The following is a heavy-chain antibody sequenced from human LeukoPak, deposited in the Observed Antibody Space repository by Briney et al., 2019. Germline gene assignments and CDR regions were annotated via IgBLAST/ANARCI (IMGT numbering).Heavy chain of an antibody. CDR1: GFTFSIYS. D-gene: IGHD3-16*02. CDR3: AKKSDYVWGSYRYQYYFDY. J-gene: IGHJ4*02. Sequence: GGSLRLSCAASGFTFSIYSMNWVRQAPGKGLEWVSSISSSSTYIDYADSVKGRFTISRDNAKNSLYLQMNSLRAEDTAVYYCAKKSDYVWGSYRYQYYFDYWGQGTLVTVSS. CDR2: ISSSSTYI. V-gene: IGHV3-21*04.